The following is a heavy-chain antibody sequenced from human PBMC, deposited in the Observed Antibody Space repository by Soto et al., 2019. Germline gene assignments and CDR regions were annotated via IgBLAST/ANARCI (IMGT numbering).Heavy chain of an antibody. CDR2: IIPTFGTG. D-gene: IGHD3-10*01. CDR1: GGTFNNYA. CDR3: ASFDGTLVRGGRSSPYEMDV. Sequence: QVLLVQSGPEVKMPGSSVKVSCKASGGTFNNYAINWVRQAPGKGLEWMGGIIPTFGTGNHAQKFQGRVTITADESTTTAYMVLNSLRSEDTAIYYCASFDGTLVRGGRSSPYEMDVWGQGTTVIVSS. V-gene: IGHV1-69*01. J-gene: IGHJ6*02.